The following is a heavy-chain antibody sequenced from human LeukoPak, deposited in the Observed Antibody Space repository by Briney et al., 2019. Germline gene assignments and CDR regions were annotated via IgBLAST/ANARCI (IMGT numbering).Heavy chain of an antibody. Sequence: GGSLRLSCVASGFTFSSYWMHWVRQLPGKGLVWVSRINSDETSTTYPDSVKGRFTISRDNAKNTLYLQMNSLRAGDTAVYYCARVAYGSAWYIDYWGQGTLVTVSS. CDR1: GFTFSSYW. CDR2: INSDETST. V-gene: IGHV3-74*01. CDR3: ARVAYGSAWYIDY. J-gene: IGHJ4*02. D-gene: IGHD6-25*01.